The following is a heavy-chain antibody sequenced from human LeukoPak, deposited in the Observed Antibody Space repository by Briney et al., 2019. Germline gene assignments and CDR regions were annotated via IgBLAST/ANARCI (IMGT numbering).Heavy chain of an antibody. J-gene: IGHJ4*02. Sequence: GGSLRLSCAASESTFSTYSMSWVRQAPGKRLEWISYISGSSATIYYADSVKGRFTISRDNARNSLFLQMNGLRDEDTAVYYCARAGSYYPGYYFDCWGQGTLVTVSS. V-gene: IGHV3-48*02. D-gene: IGHD1-26*01. CDR1: ESTFSTYS. CDR2: ISGSSATI. CDR3: ARAGSYYPGYYFDC.